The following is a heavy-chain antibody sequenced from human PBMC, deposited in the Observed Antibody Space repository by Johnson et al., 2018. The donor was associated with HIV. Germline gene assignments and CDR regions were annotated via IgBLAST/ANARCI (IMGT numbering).Heavy chain of an antibody. Sequence: VQLVESGGGLVQPGGSLRLSCAASGFTFSDVWMTWVRQAPGRGLEWVGRIKRHIDGGTTDYATPVKGRFTFSRDDSKNTLYLQMNSLRAEDTAVYYCARDRDGQQWRSAFDIWGQGTMVTVSS. D-gene: IGHD6-19*01. V-gene: IGHV3-15*01. CDR2: IKRHIDGGTT. CDR3: ARDRDGQQWRSAFDI. J-gene: IGHJ3*02. CDR1: GFTFSDVW.